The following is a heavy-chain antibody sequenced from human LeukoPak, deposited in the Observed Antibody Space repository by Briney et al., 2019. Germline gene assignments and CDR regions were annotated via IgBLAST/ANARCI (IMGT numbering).Heavy chain of an antibody. V-gene: IGHV4-4*09. D-gene: IGHD3-9*01. Sequence: PSETLSLTCTVSGGSISGNSWSWIRQPPGKGLEWIGYIYTDGSSDYNPSRKSRDTISVDTSKTQFSLKLSSVTAADTAVYYCARRNYDILTGYYNGGYYSYYYMAVWGKGATVTVSS. J-gene: IGHJ6*03. CDR2: IYTDGSS. CDR1: GGSISGNS. CDR3: ARRNYDILTGYYNGGYYSYYYMAV.